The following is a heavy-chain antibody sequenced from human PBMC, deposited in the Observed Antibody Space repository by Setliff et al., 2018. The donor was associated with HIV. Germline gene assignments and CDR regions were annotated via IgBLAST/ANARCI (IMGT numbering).Heavy chain of an antibody. Sequence: GASVKVSCKASGYTFTSYGLNWVRQAPGQGLEWMGWMSPNSGNAGYAQKFQGRVTMTRNTSISTAYMELSSLRSEDTAVYYCARGLAVAGKSYYYYYYMDVWGKGTTVTVSS. V-gene: IGHV1-8*02. CDR1: GYTFTSYG. J-gene: IGHJ6*03. D-gene: IGHD6-19*01. CDR2: MSPNSGNA. CDR3: ARGLAVAGKSYYYYYYMDV.